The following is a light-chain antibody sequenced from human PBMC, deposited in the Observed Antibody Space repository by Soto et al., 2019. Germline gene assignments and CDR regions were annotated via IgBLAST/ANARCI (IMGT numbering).Light chain of an antibody. CDR3: QQYHSGTPQT. J-gene: IGKJ1*01. V-gene: IGKV3D-15*01. Sequence: DIVMTQSPTILSVSPGERATLSCRASQSVSSNLAWYQQKPGQAPRLLIYGVYTRAPGIPARFSGSGSGTEFTLTISSLQSEDFAVYYCQQYHSGTPQTFGQGTKVDIK. CDR1: QSVSSN. CDR2: GVY.